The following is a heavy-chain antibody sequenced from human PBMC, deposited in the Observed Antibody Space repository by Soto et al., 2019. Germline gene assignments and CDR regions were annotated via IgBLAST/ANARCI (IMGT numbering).Heavy chain of an antibody. CDR2: IYYSGST. J-gene: IGHJ6*02. CDR3: ARTIVVVPAHPFYGMDV. CDR1: GGSISSGGYY. Sequence: SETLSLTCTVSGGSISSGGYYWSWIRQHPGKGLEWIGYIYYSGSTYYNPSLKSRVTISVDTSKNQFSLRLSSVTAADTAVYYCARTIVVVPAHPFYGMDVWGQGTTVTVSS. V-gene: IGHV4-31*03. D-gene: IGHD2-2*01.